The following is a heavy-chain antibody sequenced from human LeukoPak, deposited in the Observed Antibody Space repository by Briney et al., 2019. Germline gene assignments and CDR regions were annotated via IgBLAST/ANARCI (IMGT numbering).Heavy chain of an antibody. Sequence: PSETLSLTCTVWGRPLYIFYWSWIRQTAGKGLEWIGRLYPGVSTNYNPSLKSRVTMSVDTSKNQFALKLSAVTAANTAVYYCARLQFYIMPGYSPGHCMDVWGKGTTVTVSS. D-gene: IGHD3-9*01. CDR2: LYPGVST. V-gene: IGHV4-4*07. CDR1: GRPLYIFY. CDR3: ARLQFYIMPGYSPGHCMDV. J-gene: IGHJ6*03.